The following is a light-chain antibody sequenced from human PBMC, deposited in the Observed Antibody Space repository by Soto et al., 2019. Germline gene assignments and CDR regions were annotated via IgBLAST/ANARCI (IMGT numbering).Light chain of an antibody. Sequence: QSALTQPRSVSGSPGQSVTISCTGTSSDVGDYNFVSWYHQHPGKVPKLMIYDVSERPSGVPDRFSGSKSGNTASLIISGLKAEDDGVYYCCSYAASYTWVFGGGTKLTV. V-gene: IGLV2-11*01. CDR3: CSYAASYTWV. J-gene: IGLJ3*02. CDR2: DVS. CDR1: SSDVGDYNF.